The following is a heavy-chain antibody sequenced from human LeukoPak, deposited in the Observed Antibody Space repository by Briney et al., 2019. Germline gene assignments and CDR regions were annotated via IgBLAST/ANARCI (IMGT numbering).Heavy chain of an antibody. CDR3: LMRVAVPL. V-gene: IGHV1-69*13. D-gene: IGHD6-19*01. J-gene: IGHJ4*02. CDR2: IIPIFGTA. Sequence: SVKVSCKASGGTFNSCPINWVRQAPGQGLEWMGGIIPIFGTANYAQKFQGRVTITADESTSTAYMELSSLRSEDTAVYYCLMRVAVPLWGQGTLVTVSS. CDR1: GGTFNSCP.